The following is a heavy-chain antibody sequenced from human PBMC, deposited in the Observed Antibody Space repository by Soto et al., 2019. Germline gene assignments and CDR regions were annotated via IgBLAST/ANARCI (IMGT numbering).Heavy chain of an antibody. CDR3: ASRGSHARINYYYYGMDV. CDR1: GGTFSSYA. V-gene: IGHV1-69*12. Sequence: QVQLVQAGAEVKKPGSSVKVSCKASGGTFSSYAISWVRQAPGQGLEWMGGIIPIFGTANYAQKFQGRVTITADESTSTAYMELSSLRSEDSAVYYCASRGSHARINYYYYGMDVWGQGTTVTVSS. CDR2: IIPIFGTA. D-gene: IGHD1-26*01. J-gene: IGHJ6*02.